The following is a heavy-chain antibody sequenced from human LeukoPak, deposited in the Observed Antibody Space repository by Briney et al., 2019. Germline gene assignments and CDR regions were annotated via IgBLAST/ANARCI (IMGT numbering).Heavy chain of an antibody. V-gene: IGHV5-51*01. CDR2: IYPGDSDT. CDR3: ARRGSGSSIDY. CDR1: GYSFTSYW. J-gene: IGHJ4*02. Sequence: GESLKISCKGSGYSFTSYWIAWVRQMPGKGLECMGIIYPGDSDTRYSPSFKGQVTISADKSINTAYLQWSSLKASDTAMYYCARRGSGSSIDYWDQGTLVTVSS. D-gene: IGHD3-10*01.